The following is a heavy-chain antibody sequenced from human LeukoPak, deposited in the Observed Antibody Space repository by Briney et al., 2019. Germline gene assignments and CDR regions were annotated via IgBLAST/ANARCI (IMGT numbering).Heavy chain of an antibody. D-gene: IGHD1-26*01. V-gene: IGHV1-46*01. CDR1: GNTFTSYF. CDR3: ARAVGPRGGNWFDP. J-gene: IGHJ5*02. CDR2: VNPSSGST. Sequence: ASVKVSCKASGNTFTSYFMHWVRQAPGQGLEWRGVVNPSSGSTTYSQKFQGGVTMTRDTSTSTVYMDLSSLRSEDTAVYYCARAVGPRGGNWFDPWGQGTLVTVSS.